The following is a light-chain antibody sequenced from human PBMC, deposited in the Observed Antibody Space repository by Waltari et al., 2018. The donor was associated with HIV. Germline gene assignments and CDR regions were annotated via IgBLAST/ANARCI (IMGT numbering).Light chain of an antibody. CDR3: CSYAGTYTYV. Sequence: QSALTQPRSVSGSPGQTVTISCPGTSSAVGGYDYVSWFQQHPDKAPKLIIYDVGQRPSGVPDRFSGSKSGNTAFLTISGLQAEDEADYYCCSYAGTYTYVFGSGTEVTAL. V-gene: IGLV2-11*01. CDR2: DVG. J-gene: IGLJ1*01. CDR1: SSAVGGYDY.